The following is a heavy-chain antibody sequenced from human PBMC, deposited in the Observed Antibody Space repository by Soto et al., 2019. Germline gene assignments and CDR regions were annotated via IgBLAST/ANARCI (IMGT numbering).Heavy chain of an antibody. Sequence: QVQLVQSGGEVKEPGASVKVSCKASGYRFSRYGINWVRQAPGQGLEWMGWVSTYDGNTQYAQKFQGRITMTTDTSTNTVYLELRSLTSDDTAVYYGARDEEDANLMIVVLPGDYWGQGTLVSVSS. CDR1: GYRFSRYG. CDR3: ARDEEDANLMIVVLPGDY. CDR2: VSTYDGNT. V-gene: IGHV1-18*01. J-gene: IGHJ4*02. D-gene: IGHD2-21*01.